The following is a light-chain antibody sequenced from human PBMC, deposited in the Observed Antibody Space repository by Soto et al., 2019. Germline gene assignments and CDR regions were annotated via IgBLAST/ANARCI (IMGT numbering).Light chain of an antibody. CDR2: RNS. J-gene: IGLJ3*02. Sequence: QSALTQPPSASGTPGQRVTISCSGSSSNIVTNHVYWYQHLPGTAPKLLIYRNSLRPSGVPDRFSGSKSGTSASLAISGIGSGDEVDYYCAAWDDSLSGWVFGGGTKLTVL. CDR3: AAWDDSLSGWV. CDR1: SSNIVTNH. V-gene: IGLV1-47*01.